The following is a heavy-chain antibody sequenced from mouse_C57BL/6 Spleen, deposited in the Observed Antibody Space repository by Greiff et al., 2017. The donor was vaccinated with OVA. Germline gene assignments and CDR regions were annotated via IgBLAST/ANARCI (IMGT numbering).Heavy chain of an antibody. CDR2: IDPEDGET. Sequence: VQLKESGAELVKPGASVKLSCTASGFNIKDYYMHWVKQRTEQGLEWIGRIDPEDGETKYAPKFQGKATITADTSSNTAYLQLSSLTSEDTAVYDCAREVTTVVATRAMDYWGQGTSVTVSS. D-gene: IGHD1-1*01. V-gene: IGHV14-2*01. J-gene: IGHJ4*01. CDR1: GFNIKDYY. CDR3: AREVTTVVATRAMDY.